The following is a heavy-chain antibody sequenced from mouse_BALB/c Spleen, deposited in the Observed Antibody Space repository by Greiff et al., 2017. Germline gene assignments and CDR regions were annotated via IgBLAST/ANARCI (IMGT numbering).Heavy chain of an antibody. Sequence: EVQLQQSGPELVKPGASVKIPCKASGYTFTDYNMDWVKQSHGKSLEWIGDINPNNGGTIYNQKFKGKATLTTDKSSSTAYMQLSRLTSEDSAVYFCARDGGGNYYFDYWGQGTTLTVSS. J-gene: IGHJ2*01. V-gene: IGHV1-18*01. CDR1: GYTFTDYN. D-gene: IGHD2-1*01. CDR2: INPNNGGT. CDR3: ARDGGGNYYFDY.